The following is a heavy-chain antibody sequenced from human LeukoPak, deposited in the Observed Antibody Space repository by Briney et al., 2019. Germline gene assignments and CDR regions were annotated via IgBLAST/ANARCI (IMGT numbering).Heavy chain of an antibody. CDR3: AGTGPDYGGAPDY. CDR2: IYHSGSS. Sequence: PSETLSLTCTVSAYSISSGYYWGWIRQPPGKGLEWIGSIYHSGSSYYNPSLKSRVSISVDTSKNHFSLKLSSVTAADTAVYYCAGTGPDYGGAPDYWGQGTLVTVSS. V-gene: IGHV4-38-2*02. D-gene: IGHD4-23*01. J-gene: IGHJ4*02. CDR1: AYSISSGYY.